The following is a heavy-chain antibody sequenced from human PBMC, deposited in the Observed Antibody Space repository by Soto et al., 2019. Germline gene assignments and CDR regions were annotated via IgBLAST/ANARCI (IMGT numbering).Heavy chain of an antibody. J-gene: IGHJ5*02. CDR3: TRQNLEHRSGRYP. CDR2: ISSGSKST. V-gene: IGHV3-48*01. D-gene: IGHD6-19*01. Sequence: EVQLVESGGGLVQPGGSLRLSCAASGFTFSTYHMNWVRQAPGKGLEWVSYISSGSKSTFYADSVRGRFTISRDNAKNSLYLQMNSLRAEDMAVYYCTRQNLEHRSGRYPWGQGTLVTVSS. CDR1: GFTFSTYH.